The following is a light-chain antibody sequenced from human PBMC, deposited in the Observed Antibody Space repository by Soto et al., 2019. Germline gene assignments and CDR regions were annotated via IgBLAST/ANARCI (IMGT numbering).Light chain of an antibody. Sequence: QSVLTQPRSVSGSPGQSVSIPCTGASSDVGGYDSVSWYQQHPGKVPKLMIYDVSKRPSGVPDRFSGSKSGNTASLTISGLQAEDEADYYCCSYAGSYRVVFGGGTSSPS. CDR2: DVS. CDR1: SSDVGGYDS. J-gene: IGLJ2*01. V-gene: IGLV2-11*01. CDR3: CSYAGSYRVV.